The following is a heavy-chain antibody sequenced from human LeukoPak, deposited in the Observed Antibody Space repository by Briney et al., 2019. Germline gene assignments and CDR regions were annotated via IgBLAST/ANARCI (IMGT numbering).Heavy chain of an antibody. D-gene: IGHD6-13*01. Sequence: SETLSLTCSVSGGSIISHYWSWIRQPPGKRLEWIGYIFNSGSTNYNPSLRSRVTMSVDTSRDQFFLRLSSVTAADTAIYYCASRPAGTTWYGVFDYWSQGTLVTVSS. CDR3: ASRPAGTTWYGVFDY. CDR1: GGSIISHY. J-gene: IGHJ4*02. CDR2: IFNSGST. V-gene: IGHV4-59*11.